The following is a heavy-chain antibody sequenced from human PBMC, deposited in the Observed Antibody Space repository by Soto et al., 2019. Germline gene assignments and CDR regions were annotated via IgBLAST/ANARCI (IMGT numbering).Heavy chain of an antibody. CDR1: GFTLSGSA. D-gene: IGHD5-18*01. CDR2: IRSKANSYAT. Sequence: GGSLRLSCAASGFTLSGSAMHWVRQASGKGLEWVGRIRSKANSYATAYAASVKGRFTISRDDSKNTAYLQMNSLKTEDTAVYYCTSLQLWQSYYYYGLDVWGQGTTVTVSS. CDR3: TSLQLWQSYYYYGLDV. V-gene: IGHV3-73*01. J-gene: IGHJ6*02.